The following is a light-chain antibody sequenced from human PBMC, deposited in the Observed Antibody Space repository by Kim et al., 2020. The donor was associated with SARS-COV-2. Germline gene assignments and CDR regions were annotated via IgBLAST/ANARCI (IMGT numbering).Light chain of an antibody. J-gene: IGKJ1*01. CDR1: QSLVNSDGNTY. Sequence: EVVMTQSPLSLPVTLGQPASISCRSSQSLVNSDGNTYLNWFQQRPGQSPRRLIYKVSSRDSGVPDRFSGSGSGPDLTLKISRVEAEDVGAYYCMQGTHWPPTFGQGTKVDIK. V-gene: IGKV2-30*01. CDR2: KVS. CDR3: MQGTHWPPT.